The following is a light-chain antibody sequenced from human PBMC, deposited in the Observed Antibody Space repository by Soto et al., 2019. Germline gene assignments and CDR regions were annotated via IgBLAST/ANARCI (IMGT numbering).Light chain of an antibody. CDR2: EVS. V-gene: IGLV2-8*01. Sequence: QSALTQPPSASGSPGQSVTISCTGTSSDVGGYNYVSWYQQHPGKAPKLMIYEVSKRPSGVPDRFSGSKSGNTASLTVSGLQAEDEADYYCSSYAGSNRGVFGGGTKLT. CDR1: SSDVGGYNY. CDR3: SSYAGSNRGV. J-gene: IGLJ2*01.